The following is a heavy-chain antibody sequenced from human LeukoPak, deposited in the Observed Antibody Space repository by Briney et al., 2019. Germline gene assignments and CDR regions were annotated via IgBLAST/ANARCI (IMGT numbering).Heavy chain of an antibody. CDR3: ARGSRRGSYLTYYYYYMDV. D-gene: IGHD1-26*01. J-gene: IGHJ6*03. CDR1: GYTFTSYD. Sequence: GASVKVSCKASGYTFTSYDINWVRQATGQGLEWMGWMNPNSGNTGYAQKFQGRVTMTRNTSISTAYMELSSLRSEDTAVYYCARGSRRGSYLTYYYYYMDVWGKGTTVTISS. CDR2: MNPNSGNT. V-gene: IGHV1-8*01.